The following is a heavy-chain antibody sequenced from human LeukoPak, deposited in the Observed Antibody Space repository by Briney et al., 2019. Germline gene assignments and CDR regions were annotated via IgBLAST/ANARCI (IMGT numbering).Heavy chain of an antibody. D-gene: IGHD1-26*01. CDR3: ASIRGTCGY. CDR1: GFTCSDHF. Sequence: GGSLRLSCAASGFTCSDHFLDWVRQAPGKGLEWVGRTRNKANSYITEYAASVKGRFTISRDDSKNSLYLQMSSLKTDDTARYYCASIRGTCGYWGQGTLVSVP. J-gene: IGHJ4*02. V-gene: IGHV3-72*01. CDR2: TRNKANSYIT.